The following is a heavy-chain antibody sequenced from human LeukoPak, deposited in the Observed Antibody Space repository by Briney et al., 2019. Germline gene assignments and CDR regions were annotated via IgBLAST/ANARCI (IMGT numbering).Heavy chain of an antibody. CDR3: AEATTPFGAFDI. CDR2: IYYSGST. J-gene: IGHJ3*02. D-gene: IGHD3-16*01. CDR1: GGSISSYY. Sequence: PSETLSLTCTVSGGSISSYYWSWIRQPPGKGLERIGYIYYSGSTNYNPSLKSRVTISVDTSKNQFSLKLSSVTAADTAVYYCAEATTPFGAFDIWGQGTMVTVSS. V-gene: IGHV4-59*01.